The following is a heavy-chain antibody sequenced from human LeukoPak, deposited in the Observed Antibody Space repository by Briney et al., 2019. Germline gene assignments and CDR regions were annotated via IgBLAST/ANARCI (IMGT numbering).Heavy chain of an antibody. CDR2: FDPEDGET. J-gene: IGHJ3*02. D-gene: IGHD4-17*01. CDR3: ASDYSGLYAFDI. V-gene: IGHV1-24*01. CDR1: GYTLTELS. Sequence: GASVKVSCKVSGYTLTELSMHWVRQAPGKGLEWIGGFDPEDGETIYAQKFQGRVTMTEDTSTDTAYMELSSLRSEDTAVYYCASDYSGLYAFDIWGQGTMVTVSS.